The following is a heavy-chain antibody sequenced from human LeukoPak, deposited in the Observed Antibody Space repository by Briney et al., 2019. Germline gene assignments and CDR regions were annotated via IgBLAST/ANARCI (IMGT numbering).Heavy chain of an antibody. CDR2: ISGSGGST. CDR1: GFTFSSYA. D-gene: IGHD6-13*01. CDR3: AKDPIPYSSSWYYFDY. V-gene: IGHV3-23*01. Sequence: GGSLRLSCAASGFTFSSYAMSWVRQAPGKGLEWVSAISGSGGSTYYADSVKGRFTISRDNSKNTLYLQMNSLRAEDTAVYYCAKDPIPYSSSWYYFDYWGQGTLVTVSS. J-gene: IGHJ4*02.